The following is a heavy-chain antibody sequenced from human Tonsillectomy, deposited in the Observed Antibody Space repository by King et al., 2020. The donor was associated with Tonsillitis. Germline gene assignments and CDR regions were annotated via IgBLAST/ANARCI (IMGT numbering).Heavy chain of an antibody. CDR1: GGSFSGYY. Sequence: VQLQQWGAGLLKPSETLSLTCAVCGGSFSGYYWTWIRQPPGKGLEWIGEINHSGSTNYNPSLKSRVTISVDTSKNQFSLKLSSVTAADTAVYYCARVGSMTTVTTDGLDYWGQGTLVTVSS. CDR2: INHSGST. D-gene: IGHD4-17*01. J-gene: IGHJ4*02. V-gene: IGHV4-34*01. CDR3: ARVGSMTTVTTDGLDY.